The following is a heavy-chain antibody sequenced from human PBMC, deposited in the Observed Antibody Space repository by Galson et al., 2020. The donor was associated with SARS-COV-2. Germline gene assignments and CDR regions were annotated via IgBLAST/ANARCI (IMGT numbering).Heavy chain of an antibody. Sequence: GGSLRLSCAASGFTFSSYGMHWVRQAPGQGLEWAAVISYDGSNKYYADAVKGRFTISRDNSKNTLYLQMNGLRAEDTAVYYCAQGHYYDSSGFPNWFDPWGQGTLVTVSS. CDR2: ISYDGSNK. V-gene: IGHV3-30*18. J-gene: IGHJ5*02. D-gene: IGHD3-22*01. CDR3: AQGHYYDSSGFPNWFDP. CDR1: GFTFSSYG.